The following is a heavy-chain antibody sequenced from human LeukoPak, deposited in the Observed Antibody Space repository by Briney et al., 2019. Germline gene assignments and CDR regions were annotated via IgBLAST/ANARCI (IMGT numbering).Heavy chain of an antibody. CDR3: AKQLGYCSDGSCYFPY. Sequence: GGSLRLSCAASKFAFSSYAMSWVRQAPGKGLEWVSAISGGGGNTYYADSVKGRFTISRDNSKNTLYLQMNSLRAEDTAVYYCAKQLGYCSDGSCYFPYWGQGTLVTVSS. J-gene: IGHJ4*02. CDR2: ISGGGGNT. D-gene: IGHD2-15*01. CDR1: KFAFSSYA. V-gene: IGHV3-23*01.